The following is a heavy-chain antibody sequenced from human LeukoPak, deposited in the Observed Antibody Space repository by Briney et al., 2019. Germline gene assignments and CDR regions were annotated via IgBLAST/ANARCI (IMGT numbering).Heavy chain of an antibody. V-gene: IGHV3-30-3*01. D-gene: IGHD3-9*01. CDR2: ISYDGSNK. Sequence: GGPLRLSCAASGFTFSSYAMHWVRQAPGKGLEWVAVISYDGSNKYYADSVKGRFTISRDNSKNTLYLQMNSLRAEDTAVYYCARDGTGQTHYFDYWGQGTLVTVSS. CDR1: GFTFSSYA. J-gene: IGHJ4*02. CDR3: ARDGTGQTHYFDY.